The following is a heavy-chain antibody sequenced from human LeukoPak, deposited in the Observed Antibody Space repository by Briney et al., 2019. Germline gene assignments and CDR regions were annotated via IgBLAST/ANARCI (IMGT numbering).Heavy chain of an antibody. CDR1: GYTFTGYY. J-gene: IGHJ5*02. CDR2: INPNSGGT. Sequence: ASVKVSCKASGYTFTGYYMHWVRQAPGQGLEWMGWINPNSGGTNYAQKFQGRVTMTRDTSISTAYMELSRLRSDDTAVYYCAREASYYDSSGYYLFNWFDPWGQGTLVTVSS. V-gene: IGHV1-2*02. D-gene: IGHD3-22*01. CDR3: AREASYYDSSGYYLFNWFDP.